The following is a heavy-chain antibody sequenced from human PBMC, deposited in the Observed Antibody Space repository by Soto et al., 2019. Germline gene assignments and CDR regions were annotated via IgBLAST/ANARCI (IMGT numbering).Heavy chain of an antibody. CDR2: IIPIYASP. CDR1: GGTFSSNA. V-gene: IGHV1-69*06. Sequence: QVQLVQSGAEVKKPGSSVKVSCKASGGTFSSNAICWVRQAPGQGLEWMGGIIPIYASPNYAQNFQGRVTVAADKATSTAYLELSRLKFTDSAIYYCAVTVTGSRSPLAHWGRGTLVIVSS. J-gene: IGHJ4*02. CDR3: AVTVTGSRSPLAH. D-gene: IGHD3-9*01.